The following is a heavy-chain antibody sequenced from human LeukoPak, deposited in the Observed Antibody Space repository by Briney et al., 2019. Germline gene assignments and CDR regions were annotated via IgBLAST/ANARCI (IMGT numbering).Heavy chain of an antibody. CDR1: GFTVSNNH. V-gene: IGHV3-53*01. Sequence: GGSLRLSCAASGFTVSNNHMSWVRRAPGKGLERISVINIGGNTDYTDSVKGRTTISRDKSKNTVYLHLNSLRAEDTAVYYCASGTLGYCSGGSCYSGYGTSSDYWGQGTLVTVSS. D-gene: IGHD2-15*01. CDR3: ASGTLGYCSGGSCYSGYGTSSDY. J-gene: IGHJ4*02. CDR2: INIGGNT.